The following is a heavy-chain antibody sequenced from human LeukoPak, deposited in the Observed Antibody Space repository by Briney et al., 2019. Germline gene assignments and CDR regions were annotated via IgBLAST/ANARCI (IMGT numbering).Heavy chain of an antibody. Sequence: GGSLRLSCAASGFTFSSYWMSWVRQAPGKGLEWVSSISSSSSYIYYADSVKGRFTISRDNAKNSLYLQMNSLRAEDTAVYYCVRGLISAAGTFDYWGQGTLVTVSS. J-gene: IGHJ4*02. D-gene: IGHD6-13*01. V-gene: IGHV3-21*01. CDR2: ISSSSSYI. CDR3: VRGLISAAGTFDY. CDR1: GFTFSSYW.